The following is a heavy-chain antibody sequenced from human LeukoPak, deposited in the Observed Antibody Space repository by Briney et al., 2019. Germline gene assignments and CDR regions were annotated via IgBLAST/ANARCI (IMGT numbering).Heavy chain of an antibody. CDR2: INPNSGGT. D-gene: IGHD5-12*01. CDR3: ARVSGYSGLFDAFDI. CDR1: GYTFTGYY. V-gene: IGHV1-2*02. Sequence: VASVKVSCKASGYTFTGYYMHWVRQAPGQGLEWMGWINPNSGGTNYAQKFQGRVTMTRDTSISTAYMELSRLRSDDTAVYYCARVSGYSGLFDAFDIWGQGTMVTVSS. J-gene: IGHJ3*02.